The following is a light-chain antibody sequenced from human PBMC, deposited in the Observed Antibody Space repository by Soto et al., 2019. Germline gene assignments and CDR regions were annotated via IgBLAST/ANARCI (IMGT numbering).Light chain of an antibody. V-gene: IGKV1-39*01. CDR3: QQSYSPPIS. CDR2: TAS. CDR1: QSISSH. Sequence: DIRMTQSPSSLSASVGDTVTITCRASQSISSHLNWYQQKPGKAPNLLMYTASNLQSGVPSSFSGSGSGTDFTLTISSLQPEDFATYDCQQSYSPPISFGQGTRREIK. J-gene: IGKJ5*01.